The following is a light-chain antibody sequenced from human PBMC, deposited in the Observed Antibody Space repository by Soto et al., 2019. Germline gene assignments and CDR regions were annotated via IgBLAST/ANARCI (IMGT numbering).Light chain of an antibody. CDR2: EVS. CDR1: RSDVGGYNY. V-gene: IGLV2-14*01. Sequence: QSALTHPASVSGSPGQSITIACTRTRSDVGGYNYVSWYQQHPGKAPKLMIYEVSNRPSGVSNRFSGSKSGNTASLTISGLQAEDEADYYCSSYTRSSPYVFCSGTKLTVL. J-gene: IGLJ1*01. CDR3: SSYTRSSPYV.